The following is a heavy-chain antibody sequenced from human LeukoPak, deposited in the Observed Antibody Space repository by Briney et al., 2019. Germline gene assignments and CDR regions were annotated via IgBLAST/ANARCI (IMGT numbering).Heavy chain of an antibody. V-gene: IGHV1-2*02. CDR3: ARQRED. CDR1: GYTFTNYY. D-gene: IGHD1-26*01. J-gene: IGHJ4*02. Sequence: EASVTVSCTASGYTFTNYYIHWVRQAPGQGLEWMGWINANNGGTTYAQTFQGRVTLTRDTSITTAYMELSGLKSDDTAVYYCARQREDWGQGTLVTVSS. CDR2: INANNGGT.